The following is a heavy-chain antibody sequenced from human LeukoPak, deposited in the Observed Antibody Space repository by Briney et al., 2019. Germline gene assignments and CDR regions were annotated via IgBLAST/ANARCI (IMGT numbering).Heavy chain of an antibody. D-gene: IGHD5-18*01. Sequence: PGGSLRLSCEASGFTFSNYWMSWVRQAPGKGLEWVANIKQDGSDKNYVDSVKGRFTISRDNAKSSLYLQMSSLRAEDTAVYYCARDRYGLHYWGQGTLVTVSS. J-gene: IGHJ4*02. CDR3: ARDRYGLHY. CDR1: GFTFSNYW. CDR2: IKQDGSDK. V-gene: IGHV3-7*01.